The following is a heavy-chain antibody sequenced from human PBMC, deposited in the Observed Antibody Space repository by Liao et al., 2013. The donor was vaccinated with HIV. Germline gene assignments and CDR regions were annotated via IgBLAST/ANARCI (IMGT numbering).Heavy chain of an antibody. CDR1: GGAIKSGNYY. D-gene: IGHD3/OR15-3a*01. Sequence: QVQLRESGPGLVKPSQTLSLTCTVSGGAIKSGNYYWTWLRQPAGKGLEWIGRIYSSGSTNYSPSLKSRVTMSVDTSKNQFSLKLTSMTAADTAVYFCARADWDWYFDLWGRGTLVTVSS. V-gene: IGHV4-61*02. J-gene: IGHJ2*01. CDR2: IYSSGST. CDR3: ARADWDWYFDL.